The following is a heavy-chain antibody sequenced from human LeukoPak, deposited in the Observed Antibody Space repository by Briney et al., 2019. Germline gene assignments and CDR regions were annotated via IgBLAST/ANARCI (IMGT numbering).Heavy chain of an antibody. V-gene: IGHV3-66*01. D-gene: IGHD1-26*01. CDR2: IYSGGST. Sequence: PGGSLRLSCAASGFTVSSKYMSWVRQAPGKGLEWVSVIYSGGSTYYADSVKGRFTISRDNSKNTLCLQMNSLRAEDTAVYYCARDEWELPLGYWGQGTLVTVSS. J-gene: IGHJ4*02. CDR1: GFTVSSKY. CDR3: ARDEWELPLGY.